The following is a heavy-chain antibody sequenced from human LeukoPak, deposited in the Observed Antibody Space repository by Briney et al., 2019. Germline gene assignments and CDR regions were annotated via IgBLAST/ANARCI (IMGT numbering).Heavy chain of an antibody. J-gene: IGHJ4*02. D-gene: IGHD2-2*01. CDR1: GYTFTGYY. CDR3: ARSGVGYCSSTSCYRLDY. Sequence: ASVKVCCKASGYTFTGYYMHWVRQAPGQGLEWMGWINPNSGGTNYAQKFQGRVTMTRDTSISTAYMELSRLRSDDTAVYYCARSGVGYCSSTSCYRLDYWGQGTLVTVSS. CDR2: INPNSGGT. V-gene: IGHV1-2*02.